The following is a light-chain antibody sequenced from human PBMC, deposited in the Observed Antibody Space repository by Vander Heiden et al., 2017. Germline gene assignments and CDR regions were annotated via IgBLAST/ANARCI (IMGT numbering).Light chain of an antibody. V-gene: IGKV1-17*01. CDR2: SAS. Sequence: IEMTQSPSALSATVGDRVTITCRASQDIRNDLGWYQQKTGKAPKRLIYSASNLQSGVPSRSSGSGSGTEFTLTISSLQPEDCATYYCLQHNLYPLTFGQGTKVEIK. CDR3: LQHNLYPLT. J-gene: IGKJ1*01. CDR1: QDIRND.